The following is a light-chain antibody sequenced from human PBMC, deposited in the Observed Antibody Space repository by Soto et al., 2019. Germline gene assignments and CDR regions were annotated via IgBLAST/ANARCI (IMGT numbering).Light chain of an antibody. CDR2: KAS. Sequence: DIQMTQSPSTLSASVGDRVTITCRASQGISSWLAWYQQKPGKAPKLLIYKASSLESGVPSRFSGSGSGTEFTLTISSLQPDDFATYYCQQYNSYSKFGQGTKVEIK. CDR3: QQYNSYSK. CDR1: QGISSW. J-gene: IGKJ1*01. V-gene: IGKV1-5*03.